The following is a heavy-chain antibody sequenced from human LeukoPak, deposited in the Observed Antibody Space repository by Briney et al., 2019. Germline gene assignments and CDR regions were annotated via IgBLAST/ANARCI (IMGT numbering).Heavy chain of an antibody. CDR2: IYYSGST. J-gene: IGHJ4*02. D-gene: IGHD1-26*01. Sequence: PSETLSLTCTVSGGSISSGGYYWSWIRQHPGKGLEWIGYIYYSGSTYYNPSLKSRVTISVGTSKNQFSLKLSSVTAADTAVYYCASAYSGSYRYDYWGQGTLVTVSS. V-gene: IGHV4-31*03. CDR1: GGSISSGGYY. CDR3: ASAYSGSYRYDY.